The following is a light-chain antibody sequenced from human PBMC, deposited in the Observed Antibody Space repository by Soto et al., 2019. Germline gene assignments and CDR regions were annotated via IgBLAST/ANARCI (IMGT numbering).Light chain of an antibody. Sequence: QSVLTQPASVSGSPGQSITISCTGTSSDVGRYNLVSWYQQHPGKAPKLMIYEDIERPSGVSNRFSGSKSGNTASLTISGLQTEDEAEYYCCSYAGGTSVVFGGGTKLTAL. J-gene: IGLJ2*01. CDR1: SSDVGRYNL. CDR2: EDI. CDR3: CSYAGGTSVV. V-gene: IGLV2-23*01.